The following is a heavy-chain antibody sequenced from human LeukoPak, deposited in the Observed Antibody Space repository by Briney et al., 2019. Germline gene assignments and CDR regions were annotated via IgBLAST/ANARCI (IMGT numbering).Heavy chain of an antibody. CDR3: ANSPFRDSYDRSGYFSHRSYYFDY. Sequence: SVKVSCKASGGTFNSYAISWVRQAPGQGLEWMGGVIPIFETPTYAQKFHGRVTITADESTSTAYMELSSLRSEDTAVYYCANSPFRDSYDRSGYFSHRSYYFDYWGQGTLVTVSS. CDR1: GGTFNSYA. CDR2: VIPIFETP. D-gene: IGHD3-22*01. V-gene: IGHV1-69*13. J-gene: IGHJ4*02.